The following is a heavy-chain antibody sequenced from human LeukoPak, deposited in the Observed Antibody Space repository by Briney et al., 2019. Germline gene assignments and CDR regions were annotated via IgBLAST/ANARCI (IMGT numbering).Heavy chain of an antibody. D-gene: IGHD2-15*01. V-gene: IGHV3-23*01. CDR3: AKPRIIGLGWAQFDY. CDR2: FDGNADGT. CDR1: GFTFSRFG. Sequence: GGSLRPSCVTSGFTFSRFGMTWVRQPPGKGLEWVASFDGNADGTYYADSVKGRCTISRDNSKNTLYLQMNSLRAEDTAIYYCAKPRIIGLGWAQFDYWGQGSLVTVSS. J-gene: IGHJ4*02.